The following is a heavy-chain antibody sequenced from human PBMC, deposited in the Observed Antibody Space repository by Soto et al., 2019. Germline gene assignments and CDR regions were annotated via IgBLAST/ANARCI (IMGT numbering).Heavy chain of an antibody. Sequence: QLQLQESGPGLVKPSETLSLTCSVSDDSINSDKYYWGWIRQPPGKGLEWIGSIYYRGNAYYNPSLHSRVTISLDKSKSQFSLKLNSVTAADWVVYFCARLEGLATISYYFDFWGPGALVTVSS. CDR3: ARLEGLATISYYFDF. J-gene: IGHJ4*02. CDR1: DDSINSDKYY. D-gene: IGHD5-12*01. V-gene: IGHV4-39*01. CDR2: IYYRGNA.